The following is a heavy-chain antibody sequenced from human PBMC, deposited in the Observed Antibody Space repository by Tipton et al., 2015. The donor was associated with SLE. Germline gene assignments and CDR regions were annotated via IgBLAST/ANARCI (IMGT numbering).Heavy chain of an antibody. J-gene: IGHJ4*02. Sequence: TLSLTCTVSGGSISSHYWSWIRQPPGKGLEWIGYIYYSGSTNYNPSLKSRVTISVDTYKNQFSLKLSSVTAADTAVYYCASLGFIAAPEGFWGQGTLVTVSS. D-gene: IGHD6-13*01. V-gene: IGHV4-59*11. CDR1: GGSISSHY. CDR3: ASLGFIAAPEGF. CDR2: IYYSGST.